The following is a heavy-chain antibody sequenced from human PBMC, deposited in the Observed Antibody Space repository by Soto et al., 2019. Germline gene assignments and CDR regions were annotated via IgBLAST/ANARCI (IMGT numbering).Heavy chain of an antibody. D-gene: IGHD1-26*01. Sequence: EVQLLESGGGLVQPGGSLTLSCAASGFTISSYAMRWVRQAPGKGLEWVSAISGSGDSTYYADSVKGRFTTSRDNSKNTLYLQMNSLRAEDTAVYYWARRGSGSYCDYWGQGTLVTVSS. CDR3: ARRGSGSYCDY. V-gene: IGHV3-23*01. J-gene: IGHJ4*02. CDR2: ISGSGDST. CDR1: GFTISSYA.